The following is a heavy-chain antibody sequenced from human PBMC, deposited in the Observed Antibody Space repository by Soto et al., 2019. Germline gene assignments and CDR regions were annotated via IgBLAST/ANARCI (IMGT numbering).Heavy chain of an antibody. V-gene: IGHV4-59*01. CDR1: GGSISSYY. CDR3: ARDSLPGYYYGSGSSRPEYYFDY. J-gene: IGHJ4*02. CDR2: IYYSGST. Sequence: PSPTLSLTCTRSGGSISSYYWSWIRQPPGKGLEWIGYIYYSGSTNYNPSLKSRVTISVDTSKNQFSLKLSSVTAADTAVYYCARDSLPGYYYGSGSSRPEYYFDYWXQGTLVTVSS. D-gene: IGHD3-10*01.